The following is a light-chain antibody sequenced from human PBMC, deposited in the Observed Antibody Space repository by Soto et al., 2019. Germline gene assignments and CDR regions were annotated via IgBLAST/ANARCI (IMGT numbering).Light chain of an antibody. Sequence: DIVMTQSPDSLAVSLGERATINCKSSQSVLYSSNNKNYLAWYQQKPGQPPKLLIYWASTRESGVPDRFSGSGSGTDFTLTIGGLEAEDVAVYFCQQYYSTPWTFCQGTKVEIK. CDR2: WAS. CDR1: QSVLYSSNNKNY. J-gene: IGKJ1*01. CDR3: QQYYSTPWT. V-gene: IGKV4-1*01.